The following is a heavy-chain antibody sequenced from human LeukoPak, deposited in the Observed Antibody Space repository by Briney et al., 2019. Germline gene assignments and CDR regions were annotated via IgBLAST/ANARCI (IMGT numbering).Heavy chain of an antibody. Sequence: GGSLRLSCATSGFSFSRRGMNWVRQAPGKGLEWVSSISSSSSYIYYADSVKGRFTISRDNAKNSLYLQMNSLRAEDTAVYYCAREFTDSEYYYYYGMDVWGQGTTVTVSS. CDR3: AREFTDSEYYYYYGMDV. CDR2: ISSSSSYI. D-gene: IGHD1-14*01. V-gene: IGHV3-21*01. CDR1: GFSFSRRG. J-gene: IGHJ6*02.